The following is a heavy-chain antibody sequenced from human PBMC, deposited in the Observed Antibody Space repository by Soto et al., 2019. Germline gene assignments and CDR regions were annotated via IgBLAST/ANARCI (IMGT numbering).Heavy chain of an antibody. CDR2: IRDNANSYST. V-gene: IGHV3-72*01. CDR3: ARGYCSSGGYSGHS. Sequence: DVQLVESGGGLVQPGGSLRLSCAASGFTFSNHYMDWVRQAPGKGLEWIARIRDNANSYSTEYAASVKGRFTISRDDSKNSLFLQMNSLKTDDTAVYYCARGYCSSGGYSGHSWGQGTLVTVSS. D-gene: IGHD2-15*01. J-gene: IGHJ4*02. CDR1: GFTFSNHY.